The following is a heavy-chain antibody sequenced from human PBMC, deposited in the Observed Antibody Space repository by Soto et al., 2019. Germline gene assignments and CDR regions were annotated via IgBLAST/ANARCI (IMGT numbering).Heavy chain of an antibody. V-gene: IGHV4-30-2*01. J-gene: IGHJ5*02. CDR1: GGSISNGGYS. CDR3: ARHQLEPELWFDP. D-gene: IGHD1-1*01. Sequence: SETLSLTCAVSGGSISNGGYSWSWIRQPRGNGLEWIGYIYHSGSTYYNPSLKSRVTISVDTSKNQFSLKLSSVTAADTAVYYCARHQLEPELWFDPWGQGTLVTVSS. CDR2: IYHSGST.